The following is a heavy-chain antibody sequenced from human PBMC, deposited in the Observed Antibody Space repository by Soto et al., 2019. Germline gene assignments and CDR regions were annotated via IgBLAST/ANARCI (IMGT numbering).Heavy chain of an antibody. J-gene: IGHJ6*02. CDR1: GGSISSSNW. D-gene: IGHD3-9*01. V-gene: IGHV4-4*02. CDR3: ARDFCLRDNEILTGYPCDYYHGMDV. CDR2: IFHSGST. Sequence: PSETLSLTCVVSGGSISSSNWWSWVRQPPGKGLEWIGEIFHSGSTNYNPSLKSRVTISVDKSRNHFSLKLTSVTAADTAMDYCARDFCLRDNEILTGYPCDYYHGMDVWGQGTTVTVSS.